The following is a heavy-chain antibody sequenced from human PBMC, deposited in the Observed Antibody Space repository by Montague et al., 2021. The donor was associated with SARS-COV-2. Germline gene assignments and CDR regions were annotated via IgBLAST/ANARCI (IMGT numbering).Heavy chain of an antibody. J-gene: IGHJ3*02. CDR1: GGSITSNW. D-gene: IGHD3-10*01. CDR3: ARDTFYYGSDSYYVDTSDM. CDR2: ALYTGRS. Sequence: SETLSLTCTVSGGSITSNWWSWIRQPPGKGLEWVGYALYTGRSRSNPSLQSRVFISVDTSKNQVSLKLSSVTAADTAVYYCARDTFYYGSDSYYVDTSDMWGQGTMVIVSS. V-gene: IGHV4-59*01.